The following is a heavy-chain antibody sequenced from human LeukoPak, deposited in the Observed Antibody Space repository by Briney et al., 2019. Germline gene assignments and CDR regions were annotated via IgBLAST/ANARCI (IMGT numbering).Heavy chain of an antibody. CDR3: AADNIAALY. V-gene: IGHV1-2*06. D-gene: IGHD6-6*01. J-gene: IGHJ4*02. Sequence: ASVKVSCKASGYTFTGCYIHWVRQAPGQGLEWMGRINPNSGATNYAQRFQGRVTMTRDTSISTAYMELTSLRSDDTAVYYCAADNIAALYWGQGTLVTVSS. CDR2: INPNSGAT. CDR1: GYTFTGCY.